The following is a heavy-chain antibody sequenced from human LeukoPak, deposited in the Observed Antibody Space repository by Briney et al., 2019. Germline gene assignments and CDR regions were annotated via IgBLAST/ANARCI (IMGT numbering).Heavy chain of an antibody. J-gene: IGHJ4*02. Sequence: GGSLRLSCAASGFTFSSYGMHWVRQAPGKGLEWVAVISYDGSNKYYSDSVKGRFTISRDNSKNTVYLQMNSLRPEDTAVYYCAKVRVVFNWNYAYYFDSWGQGTLVTVSS. CDR2: ISYDGSNK. D-gene: IGHD1-7*01. V-gene: IGHV3-30*18. CDR3: AKVRVVFNWNYAYYFDS. CDR1: GFTFSSYG.